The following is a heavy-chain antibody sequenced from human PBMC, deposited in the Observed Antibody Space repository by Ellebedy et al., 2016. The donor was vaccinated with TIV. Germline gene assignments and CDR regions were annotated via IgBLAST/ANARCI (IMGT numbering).Heavy chain of an antibody. J-gene: IGHJ4*02. Sequence: MPGGSLRLSCTVSGCSISDYYWRWIPPAPRRGLEWIALLRYSQPTNYNPSLKSRVSMSVDTSKNQFSLKLRSVTAADTAVYCCAREQRVVTAAYFDYWGQGTLVTVSS. D-gene: IGHD2-15*01. CDR1: GCSISDYY. V-gene: IGHV4-59*01. CDR3: AREQRVVTAAYFDY. CDR2: LRYSQPT.